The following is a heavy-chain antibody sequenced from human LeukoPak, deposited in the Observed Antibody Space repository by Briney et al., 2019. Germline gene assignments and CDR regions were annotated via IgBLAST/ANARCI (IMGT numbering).Heavy chain of an antibody. D-gene: IGHD3-10*01. CDR2: LAYDGTNQ. V-gene: IGHV3-30*04. J-gene: IGHJ4*02. CDR1: GFTFNIYA. CDR3: ARDRIYGSGSDHFDY. Sequence: PGGSLRLSCVTSGFTFNIYAMHWVRHAPGKGLEWVALLAYDGTNQYYADSVKGRFTISRDNSKNTVDLQMNSLRPEDTAVYYCARDRIYGSGSDHFDYWGQGTLVTVSS.